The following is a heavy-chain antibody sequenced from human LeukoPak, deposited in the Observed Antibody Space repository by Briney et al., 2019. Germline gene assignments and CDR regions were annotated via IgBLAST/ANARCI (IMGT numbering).Heavy chain of an antibody. V-gene: IGHV3-23*01. CDR3: AGTYSNYPANFDY. CDR1: GFTFSGCA. J-gene: IGHJ4*02. CDR2: ISDSGEST. Sequence: GGSLRLSCAVSGFTFSGCAMTWVRQAPGKGREWVSSISDSGESTYYADSVKGRFTISRDNSNSTLYLQMNSLRAEDTAIYYCAGTYSNYPANFDYWGQGTLVTVSS. D-gene: IGHD4-11*01.